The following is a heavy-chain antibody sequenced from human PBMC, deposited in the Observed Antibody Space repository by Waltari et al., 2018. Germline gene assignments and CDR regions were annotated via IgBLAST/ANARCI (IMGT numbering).Heavy chain of an antibody. CDR2: IYYSGST. D-gene: IGHD3-3*01. V-gene: IGHV4-59*01. CDR1: GGSISSYH. CDR3: ARAQTLYSQIDY. J-gene: IGHJ4*02. Sequence: QVQLQESGPGLVKPSETLSLTCTVSGGSISSYHWSWIRQPPGKGLEWIGYIYYSGSTNYNPSLKSRVTISVDTSKNQFSLKLSSVTAADTAVYYCARAQTLYSQIDYWGQGTLVTVSS.